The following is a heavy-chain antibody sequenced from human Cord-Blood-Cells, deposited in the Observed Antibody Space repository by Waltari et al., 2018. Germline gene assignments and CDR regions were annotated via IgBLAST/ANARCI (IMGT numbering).Heavy chain of an antibody. CDR1: GGTFSSYA. V-gene: IGHV1-69*12. J-gene: IGHJ3*02. CDR3: ARGVSSYSSSSFAFDI. CDR2: SIPICGTA. D-gene: IGHD6-6*01. Sequence: QVQLVQSGAEVKKPGSSVKVSCKASGGTFSSYAISWVRQAPGQGLEWMGGSIPICGTANYAQKCQGRVTITADESTSTAYMELSSLRSEDTAVYYCARGVSSYSSSSFAFDIWGQGTMVTVSS.